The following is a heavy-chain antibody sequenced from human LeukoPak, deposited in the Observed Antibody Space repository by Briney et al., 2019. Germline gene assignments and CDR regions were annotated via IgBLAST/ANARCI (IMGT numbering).Heavy chain of an antibody. D-gene: IGHD6-19*01. CDR3: ARAGDWRWLAD. V-gene: IGHV4-4*07. CDR2: IYPSGST. Sequence: SETLSLTCTVSDGSISPYYWSWIRQPAGRGLEWIGRIYPSGSTYYNPSLKSRVTMSVDTSKNQFALRLSSVTAADTAVYYCARAGDWRWLADWGQGTLVTVSS. J-gene: IGHJ4*02. CDR1: DGSISPYY.